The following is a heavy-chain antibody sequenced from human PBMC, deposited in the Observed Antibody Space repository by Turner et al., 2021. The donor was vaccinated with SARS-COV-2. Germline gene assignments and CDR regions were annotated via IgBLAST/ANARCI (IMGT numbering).Heavy chain of an antibody. V-gene: IGHV3-23*01. Sequence: EVQLLESGGGLVQPGGSQSPSCAAAGFTFSSYVMSWVRQAAGKGLDWVSAISGNGGSTYYANSVKDRFTISRDNSKNTLYLQMNSLRAEDTAVYYCAKDLGGYFYYWGQGTLVTVSS. CDR2: ISGNGGST. CDR1: GFTFSSYV. J-gene: IGHJ4*02. D-gene: IGHD2-15*01. CDR3: AKDLGGYFYY.